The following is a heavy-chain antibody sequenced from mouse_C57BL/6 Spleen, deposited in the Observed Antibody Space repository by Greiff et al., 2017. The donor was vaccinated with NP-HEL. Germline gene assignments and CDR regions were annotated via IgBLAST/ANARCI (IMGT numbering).Heavy chain of an antibody. CDR3: AGEGDGYYLYYFDY. CDR2: ISSGSSTI. Sequence: EVQGVESGGGLVKPGGSLKLSCAASGFTFSDYGMHWVRQAPEKGLEWVAYISSGSSTIYYADTVKGRFTISRDNAKNTLFLQMTSLRSEDTAMYYCAGEGDGYYLYYFDYWGQGTTLTVSS. V-gene: IGHV5-17*01. CDR1: GFTFSDYG. J-gene: IGHJ2*01. D-gene: IGHD2-3*01.